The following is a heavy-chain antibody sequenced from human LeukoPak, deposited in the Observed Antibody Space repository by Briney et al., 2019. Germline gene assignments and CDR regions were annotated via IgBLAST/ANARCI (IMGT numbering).Heavy chain of an antibody. CDR1: GFTFDDYA. D-gene: IGHD3-16*02. V-gene: IGHV3-9*01. CDR3: AKDSGAGGYDYVWGSYRYSPFDY. Sequence: GRSLRLSCAASGFTFDDYAMHWVRQAPGKGLEWVSGISWNSGSIGYADSVKGRFTISRDNAKNSLYLQMNSLRAEDTALYYCAKDSGAGGYDYVWGSYRYSPFDYWGQGTLVTVSS. J-gene: IGHJ4*02. CDR2: ISWNSGSI.